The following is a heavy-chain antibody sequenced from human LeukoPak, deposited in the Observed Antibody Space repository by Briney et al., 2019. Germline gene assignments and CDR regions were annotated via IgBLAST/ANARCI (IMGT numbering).Heavy chain of an antibody. CDR3: ARGTYYYDSSGYLGDAFDI. CDR1: GFTVNSNY. J-gene: IGHJ3*02. D-gene: IGHD3-22*01. V-gene: IGHV3-53*01. CDR2: IYGGGSS. Sequence: PGGSLRLSCAASGFTVNSNYMSWVRQAPGKGLEWVSVIYGGGSSYYADSVKGRFTIPRDNSKNTLFLQMNSLRAEDTAVYYCARGTYYYDSSGYLGDAFDIWGQGTMVTVSS.